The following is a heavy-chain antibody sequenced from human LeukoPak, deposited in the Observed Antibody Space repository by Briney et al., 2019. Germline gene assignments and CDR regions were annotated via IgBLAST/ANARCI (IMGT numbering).Heavy chain of an antibody. Sequence: GGSLRLSCAASVNLDNYAMSWVRHAPGKGLEWVSFISASGVSTYYADSVKGRFTISRDNSNNTLYLQISTLRAEDSSTYYCAKGAQYDFWSGYTLEYFDVWGRGTLVTVSS. V-gene: IGHV3-23*01. CDR2: ISASGVST. D-gene: IGHD3-3*01. CDR3: AKGAQYDFWSGYTLEYFDV. J-gene: IGHJ4*02. CDR1: VNLDNYA.